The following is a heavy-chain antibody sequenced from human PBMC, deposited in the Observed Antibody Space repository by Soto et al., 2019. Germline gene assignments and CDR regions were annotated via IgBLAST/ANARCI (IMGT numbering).Heavy chain of an antibody. J-gene: IGHJ5*02. V-gene: IGHV4-59*12. Sequence: PSETLSLTCTVSGVAISTYSWSWIRQPPGKGLEWIGYIYYSGSTNYNPSLKSRVTISVDTSNNQISLKLISVTAADTAVYYCARDRGRADDTREVFDPWGQGTLVTVSS. CDR1: GVAISTYS. CDR3: ARDRGRADDTREVFDP. D-gene: IGHD3-22*01. CDR2: IYYSGST.